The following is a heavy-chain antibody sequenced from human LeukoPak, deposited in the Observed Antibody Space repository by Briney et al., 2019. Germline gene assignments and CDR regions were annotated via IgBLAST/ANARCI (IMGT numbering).Heavy chain of an antibody. V-gene: IGHV1-2*02. CDR2: INPNSGGT. Sequence: GASVKVSCKASGYTFTGYYMHWVRQAPGQGLEWMGWINPNSGGTNYAQKFQGRVTMTRDTSISTAYMELGRLRSDDTAVYYCARAYGSGSYYAHWGQGTPVTVSS. J-gene: IGHJ4*02. CDR1: GYTFTGYY. D-gene: IGHD3-10*01. CDR3: ARAYGSGSYYAH.